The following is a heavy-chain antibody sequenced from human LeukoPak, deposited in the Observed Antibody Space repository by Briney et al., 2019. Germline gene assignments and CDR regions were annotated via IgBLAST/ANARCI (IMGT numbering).Heavy chain of an antibody. D-gene: IGHD1-1*01. CDR3: ARDRQLEPIDY. V-gene: IGHV3-33*01. Sequence: GRSLRLSCAASGFTFNSYGMHWVRQAPGKGLEWVAVIRYDGSNKYYADSVKGRFTISRDNSKNTLYLQMNSLRAEDTAVYYCARDRQLEPIDYWGQGTLVTVSS. CDR2: IRYDGSNK. CDR1: GFTFNSYG. J-gene: IGHJ4*02.